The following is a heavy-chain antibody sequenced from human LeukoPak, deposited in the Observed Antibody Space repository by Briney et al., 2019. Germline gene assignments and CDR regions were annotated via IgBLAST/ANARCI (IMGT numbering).Heavy chain of an antibody. D-gene: IGHD3-3*01. CDR2: INPSGGGT. CDR3: ARVIRTYYDFWSGYYQSWLPDY. Sequence: ASVKVSCKASGYSFINYYIHWVRQAPGQGLEWMGIINPSGGGTSYAQKFQGRVTMTRDMSTSTVYMELSSLRSDDTAVCYCARVIRTYYDFWSGYYQSWLPDYWGQGTLVTVSS. J-gene: IGHJ4*02. V-gene: IGHV1-46*01. CDR1: GYSFINYY.